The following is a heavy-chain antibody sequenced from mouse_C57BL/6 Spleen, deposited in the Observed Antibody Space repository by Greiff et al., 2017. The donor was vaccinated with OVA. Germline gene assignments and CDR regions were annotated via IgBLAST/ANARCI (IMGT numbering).Heavy chain of an antibody. CDR3: ARLNYGSLPYWYFDV. CDR2: IYPRDGST. D-gene: IGHD1-1*01. CDR1: GYTFTDHT. J-gene: IGHJ1*03. V-gene: IGHV1-78*01. Sequence: VQLQESDAELVKPGASVKISCKVSGYTFTDHTIHWMKQRPEQGLEWIGYIYPRDGSTKYNEKFKGKATLTADKSSSTAYMQLNSLTSEDSAVYFCARLNYGSLPYWYFDVWGTGTTVTVSS.